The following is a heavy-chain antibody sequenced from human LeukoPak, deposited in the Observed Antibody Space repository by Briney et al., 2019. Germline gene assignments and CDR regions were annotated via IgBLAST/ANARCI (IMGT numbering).Heavy chain of an antibody. J-gene: IGHJ5*02. CDR1: GGSISSYY. D-gene: IGHD5-18*01. CDR2: IYYSGST. Sequence: SETLSLTCTVSGGSISSYYWSWIRQPPGKGLEWIGYIYYSGSTNYNPFLKSRVTISVDTSKNQFSLKLNSVTAADTAVYYCASEGYSYGVGFDPWGQGTLVTVSS. CDR3: ASEGYSYGVGFDP. V-gene: IGHV4-59*01.